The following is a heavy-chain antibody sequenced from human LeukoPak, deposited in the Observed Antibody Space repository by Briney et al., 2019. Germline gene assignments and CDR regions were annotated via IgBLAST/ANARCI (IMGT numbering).Heavy chain of an antibody. V-gene: IGHV3-23*01. CDR2: VTPSGDPT. J-gene: IGHJ4*02. CDR3: AKDSGWIQFID. Sequence: GGTLRLSCAASGFTFSSYGMSWARHAPGKGLERVSGVTPSGDPTYYADPVKGRFIISRDNSKNTMYLQMNSLRAEDTGVYYCAKDSGWIQFIDWGQGTPVTVSS. CDR1: GFTFSSYG. D-gene: IGHD3-10*01.